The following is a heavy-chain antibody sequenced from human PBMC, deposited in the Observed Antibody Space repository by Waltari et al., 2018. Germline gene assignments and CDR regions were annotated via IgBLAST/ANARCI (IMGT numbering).Heavy chain of an antibody. CDR3: AKVKIAATGYFDY. V-gene: IGHV3-30*02. J-gene: IGHJ4*02. Sequence: QVQLVESGGGVVQPGGSLRLSCAASGFTFSSYGMHWVRQAPGKGLEWVAFIQNDGSNKYYIDSVKGRFTISRDISENTLYLQMNSLRPEDTAVYYCAKVKIAATGYFDYWGQGTLVTVSS. CDR1: GFTFSSYG. CDR2: IQNDGSNK. D-gene: IGHD6-13*01.